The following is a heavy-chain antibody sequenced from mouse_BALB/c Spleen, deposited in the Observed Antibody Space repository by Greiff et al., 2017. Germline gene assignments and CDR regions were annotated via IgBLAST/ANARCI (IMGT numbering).Heavy chain of an antibody. V-gene: IGHV1-4*01. CDR3: ALDSSGYVGFDY. J-gene: IGHJ2*01. CDR1: GYTFTSYT. CDR2: INPSSGYT. Sequence: VQLQQSGAELARPGASVKMSCKASGYTFTSYTMHWVKQRPGQGLEWIGYINPSSGYTNYNQKFKDKATLTADKSSSTAYMQLSSLTSEDSAVYYCALDSSGYVGFDYWGQGTTLTVSS. D-gene: IGHD3-2*01.